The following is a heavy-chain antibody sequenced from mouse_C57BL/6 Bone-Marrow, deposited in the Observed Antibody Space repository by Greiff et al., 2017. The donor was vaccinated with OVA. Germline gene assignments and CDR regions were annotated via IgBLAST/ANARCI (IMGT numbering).Heavy chain of an antibody. CDR3: TTGNRAWCAY. CDR2: IDPENGDT. Sequence: VQLQQSGAELVRPGASVKLSCTASGFNIKDDYMHWVKQRPEQGLEWIGWIDPENGDTEYASKFQGKATITADTSSNTAYLQLSSLTSEDTAVYDCTTGNRAWCAYWGQGTLVTVSA. CDR1: GFNIKDDY. J-gene: IGHJ3*01. D-gene: IGHD2-1*01. V-gene: IGHV14-4*01.